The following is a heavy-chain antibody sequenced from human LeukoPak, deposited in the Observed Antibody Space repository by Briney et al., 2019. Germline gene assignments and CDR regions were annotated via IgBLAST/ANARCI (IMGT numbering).Heavy chain of an antibody. D-gene: IGHD2-21*01. J-gene: IGHJ4*02. CDR1: GGSFSGYY. CDR3: AREVASLDY. Sequence: SETLSLTCAVYGGSFSGYYWSWIRQPPGKGLEWIGEINHSGSTNYNPSLKSRVTISVDTSKNQFSLKLSSVTAADTAVYYCAREVASLDYWGQGTLVTVSS. V-gene: IGHV4-34*01. CDR2: INHSGST.